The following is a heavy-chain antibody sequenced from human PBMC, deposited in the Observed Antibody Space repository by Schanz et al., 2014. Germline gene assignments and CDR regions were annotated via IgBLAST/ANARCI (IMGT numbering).Heavy chain of an antibody. D-gene: IGHD3-10*01. CDR3: ASGVHVSSLQKGLQF. Sequence: EVQLVESGGGLVQPGGSLRLSCGGSGFTFSSYAMSWVRQVPGKGLEWLSYIATSSSTRHYADSVKGRVTISRDNAKNSVSLQMRRLRVEDTAVYYCASGVHVSSLQKGLQFWGRGTLVTVSS. V-gene: IGHV3-48*01. CDR2: IATSSSTR. J-gene: IGHJ1*01. CDR1: GFTFSSYA.